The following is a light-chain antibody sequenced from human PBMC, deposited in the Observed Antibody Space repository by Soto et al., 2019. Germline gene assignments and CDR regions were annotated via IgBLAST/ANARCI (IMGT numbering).Light chain of an antibody. CDR1: QSVTSN. CDR3: QQYNNRPPIT. J-gene: IGKJ5*01. V-gene: IGKV3D-15*01. CDR2: AAS. Sequence: EIVLTQSPGTLSLSPGERATLSCRASQSVTSNLAWYQQKRGQAPRLLIYAASTRATGVPARFSGSGSGTEFTLTISSLQSEDFAVYYCQQYNNRPPITFGQGTRLEIK.